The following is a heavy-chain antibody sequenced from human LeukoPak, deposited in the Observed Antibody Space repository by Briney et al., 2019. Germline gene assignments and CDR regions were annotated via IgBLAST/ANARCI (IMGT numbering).Heavy chain of an antibody. Sequence: GGSLRLSCAASGFTFDDYAMHWVRQAPGKGLEWVSGISWNSGSIGYADSVKGRFTISRDNAKNSLYLQMNSLRAEDTALYYCAKDIGYGSGSYTRLDYWGQGTLVTVSS. CDR3: AKDIGYGSGSYTRLDY. CDR2: ISWNSGSI. CDR1: GFTFDDYA. J-gene: IGHJ4*02. D-gene: IGHD3-10*01. V-gene: IGHV3-9*01.